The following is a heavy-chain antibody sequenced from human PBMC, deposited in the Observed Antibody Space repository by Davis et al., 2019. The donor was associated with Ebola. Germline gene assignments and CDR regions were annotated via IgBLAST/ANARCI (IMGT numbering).Heavy chain of an antibody. V-gene: IGHV3-23*01. D-gene: IGHD5-24*01. CDR2: LTGDSGYI. J-gene: IGHJ4*01. CDR1: GFTFSSYA. Sequence: GESLKISCAASGFTFSSYAMSWVRQAPGKWLEWVSALTGDSGYISQADSVKGRFTIYRDNSKNTLFLEMNDVRAEDTALYYCAKGGDNYNLAYFDFWGQGTVVTVSS. CDR3: AKGGDNYNLAYFDF.